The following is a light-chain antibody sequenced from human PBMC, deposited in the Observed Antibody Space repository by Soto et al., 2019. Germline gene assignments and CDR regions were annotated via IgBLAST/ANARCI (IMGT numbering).Light chain of an antibody. J-gene: IGKJ1*01. CDR2: AAS. CDR3: QHYKSYPWT. CDR1: QGISSN. Sequence: DIQLTQSPSFLSASVGYRFTITCRASQGISSNLAWYQQKPGKAPKLLIYAASTLQSGVPSRFSGSGSGTEFTLTISSLQPDDFAIYYCQHYKSYPWTFGQGTKVDIK. V-gene: IGKV1-9*01.